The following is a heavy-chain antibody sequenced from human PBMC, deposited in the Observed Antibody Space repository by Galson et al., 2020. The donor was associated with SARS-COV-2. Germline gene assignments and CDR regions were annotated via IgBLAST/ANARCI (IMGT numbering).Heavy chain of an antibody. CDR3: TRVDGSRPYVYGLDG. Sequence: ASETLSLTCTVSGASVISYYWSWIRQPPGKGLEWIGYIYFSGRSDYNPSLKGRVTTTVDTSENQISLRLASVTTADTAVYYCTRVDGSRPYVYGLDGWGQGTTVTVSS. V-gene: IGHV4-59*02. CDR2: IYFSGRS. J-gene: IGHJ6*02. D-gene: IGHD3-16*01. CDR1: GASVISYY.